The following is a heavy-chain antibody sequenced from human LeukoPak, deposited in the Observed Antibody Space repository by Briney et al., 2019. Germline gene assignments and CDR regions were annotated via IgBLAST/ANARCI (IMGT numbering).Heavy chain of an antibody. CDR3: AKVVSARMYNWFDP. V-gene: IGHV3-30*18. Sequence: GGSLRLSCAASGFTFSSYGMHWVRQAPGKGLEWVAVISYDGGNKYYADSVKGRFTISRDNSKNTLYLQMNSLRAEDTAVYYCAKVVSARMYNWFDPWGQGTLVTVSS. CDR1: GFTFSSYG. D-gene: IGHD2-21*02. CDR2: ISYDGGNK. J-gene: IGHJ5*02.